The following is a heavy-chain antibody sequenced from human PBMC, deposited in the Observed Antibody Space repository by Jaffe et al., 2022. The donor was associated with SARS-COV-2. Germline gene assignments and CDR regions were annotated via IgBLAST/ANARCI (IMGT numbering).Heavy chain of an antibody. CDR1: GFTFSSYA. D-gene: IGHD4-17*01. CDR2: ISYDGSNK. V-gene: IGHV3-30-3*01. Sequence: QVQLVESGGGVVQPGRSLRLSCAASGFTFSSYAMHWVRQAPGKGLEWVAVISYDGSNKYYADSVKGRFTISRDNSKNTLYLQMNSLRAEDTAVYYCARDMDGDYVGDYWGQGTLVTVSS. J-gene: IGHJ4*02. CDR3: ARDMDGDYVGDY.